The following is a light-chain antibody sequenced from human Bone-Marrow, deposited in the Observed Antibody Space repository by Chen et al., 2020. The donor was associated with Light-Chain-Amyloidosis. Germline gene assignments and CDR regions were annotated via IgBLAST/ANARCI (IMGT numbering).Light chain of an antibody. V-gene: IGLV3-21*02. Sequence: SYVLTQPSSVSVAPGQTATIACGGNNIGSTSVHWYQQPPGQAPLLVVHDDSDRPAGIPGRLSGSNSGNTATLTISRVEAGDEADYYCQVWDRSSDRPVFGGGTKLTVL. CDR1: NIGSTS. CDR2: DDS. CDR3: QVWDRSSDRPV. J-gene: IGLJ3*02.